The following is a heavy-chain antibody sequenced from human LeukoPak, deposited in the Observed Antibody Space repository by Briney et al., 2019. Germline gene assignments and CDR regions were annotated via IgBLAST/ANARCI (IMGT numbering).Heavy chain of an antibody. Sequence: PGGSLRLSCAASGFTFSSYAMSWVRQAPGKGLEWVSAISGSGGSTYYADSVKGRFTISRDNTKNTLYLQMNSLRAEDTAVYYCAKDRITMVRGVVPFDYWGQGTLVTVSS. J-gene: IGHJ4*02. D-gene: IGHD3-10*01. CDR1: GFTFSSYA. CDR2: ISGSGGST. CDR3: AKDRITMVRGVVPFDY. V-gene: IGHV3-23*01.